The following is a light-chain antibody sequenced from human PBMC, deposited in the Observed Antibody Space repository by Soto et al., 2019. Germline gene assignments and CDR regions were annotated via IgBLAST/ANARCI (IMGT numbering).Light chain of an antibody. V-gene: IGKV1-39*01. CDR1: QSISSY. Sequence: DIQMTQSPSSLSASVGDRVTITCRASQSISSYLNWYQQKPGKAPKLLIYAASSLQSGVPSRFSGSGSGTDFTLTISSLQPEDFADYYCQQSYRTPALTFGG. J-gene: IGKJ4*02. CDR2: AAS. CDR3: QQSYRTPALT.